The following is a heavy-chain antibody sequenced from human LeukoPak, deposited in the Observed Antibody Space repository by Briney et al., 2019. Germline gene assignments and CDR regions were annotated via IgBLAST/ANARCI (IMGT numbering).Heavy chain of an antibody. J-gene: IGHJ3*02. V-gene: IGHV1-18*01. CDR3: ARDYLPEDLIEMATIYDAFDI. CDR2: ISAYNGNT. CDR1: GYTFTSYD. D-gene: IGHD5-24*01. Sequence: ASVKVSCKASGYTFTSYDISGVRQAPGQGLEWMGWISAYNGNTNYAQKLQGRVTMTTDTSTSTAYMELRSLRSDDTAVYYCARDYLPEDLIEMATIYDAFDIWGQGTMVTVSS.